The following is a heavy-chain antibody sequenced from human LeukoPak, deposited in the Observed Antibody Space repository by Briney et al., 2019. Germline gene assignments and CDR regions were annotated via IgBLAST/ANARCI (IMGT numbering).Heavy chain of an antibody. J-gene: IGHJ4*02. V-gene: IGHV4-59*01. CDR3: ATYSSSEYYFHY. Sequence: SETLSLTCTVSGGSISSYYWSWIRQPPGKGLEWIWYIYNSSSTNYNPYLKRRGSISVDTATNKFPLKLNLGTAADAAAYDYATYSSSEYYFHYWGQRTLVTVPT. CDR1: GGSISSYY. D-gene: IGHD6-6*01. CDR2: IYNSSST.